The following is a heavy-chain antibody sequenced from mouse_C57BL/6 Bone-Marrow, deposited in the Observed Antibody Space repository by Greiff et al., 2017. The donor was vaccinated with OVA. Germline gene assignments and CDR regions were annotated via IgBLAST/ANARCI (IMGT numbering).Heavy chain of an antibody. CDR3: SSYVGYFDY. CDR2: IYPGNGDT. CDR1: GYTFTSYN. V-gene: IGHV1-12*01. Sequence: LQQSGAELVRPGASVKMSCKASGYTFTSYNMHWVKQTPRQGLEWIGAIYPGNGDTSYNQKFKGKATLTVDKSSSTAYMQLSSLTSEDSAFPYGSSYVGYFDYWGQGTTLTVSS. J-gene: IGHJ2*01. D-gene: IGHD1-1*01.